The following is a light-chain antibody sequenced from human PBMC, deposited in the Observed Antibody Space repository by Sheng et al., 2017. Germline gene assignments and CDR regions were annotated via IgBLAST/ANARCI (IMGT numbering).Light chain of an antibody. CDR3: QQYYDSPPT. J-gene: IGKJ1*01. CDR1: QSISSY. CDR2: AAS. V-gene: IGKV1-39*01. Sequence: DIQMTQSPSSLSASVGDRVTITCRASQSISSYLNWYQQKPGKAPKLLIYAASSLQSGVPSRFSGSGSGTDFTLTISSLQPEDFATYYCQQYYDSPPTFGQGTKVEIK.